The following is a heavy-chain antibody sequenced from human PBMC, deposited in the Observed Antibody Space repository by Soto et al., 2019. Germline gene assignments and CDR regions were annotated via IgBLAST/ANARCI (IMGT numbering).Heavy chain of an antibody. CDR1: GFTFSSYW. Sequence: GGSLRLSCAASGFTFSSYWMHWVRQAPGKGLVWVSRINSDGSSTSYADSMKGRFTISRDNAKNTLYLQMNSLRAEDTAVYYCASESHGNDAFDIWGQGTMVTVSS. CDR3: ASESHGNDAFDI. J-gene: IGHJ3*02. V-gene: IGHV3-74*01. D-gene: IGHD1-26*01. CDR2: INSDGSST.